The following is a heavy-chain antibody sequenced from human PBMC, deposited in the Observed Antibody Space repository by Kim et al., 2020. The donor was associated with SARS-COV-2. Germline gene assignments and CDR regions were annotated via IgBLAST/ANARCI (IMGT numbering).Heavy chain of an antibody. CDR1: GGTFSNYA. CDR2: IIPIFGTA. V-gene: IGHV1-69*13. Sequence: SVKVSCKASGGTFSNYAISWVRQAPGQGLEWMGGIIPIFGTANYAQKFQGRVTITADESTSTAYMDLSSLRSEDTAVYYCARSPPHYYDSSGYYPYWYFDLWGRGTLVTVSS. J-gene: IGHJ2*01. CDR3: ARSPPHYYDSSGYYPYWYFDL. D-gene: IGHD3-22*01.